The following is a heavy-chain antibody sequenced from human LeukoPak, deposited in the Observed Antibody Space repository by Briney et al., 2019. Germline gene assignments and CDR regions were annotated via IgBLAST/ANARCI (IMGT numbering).Heavy chain of an antibody. CDR1: GFTFNSYA. D-gene: IGHD2-2*01. J-gene: IGHJ4*02. CDR3: AKRVGYCSSTSCYAAGLDY. V-gene: IGHV3-23*01. Sequence: GGSLRLSCAASGFTFNSYAMSWVRQAPGKGLEWVSAISGSGGSTYYADSVKGRFNSSRDNSKNTLYLQMNSLRAEDTAVYYCAKRVGYCSSTSCYAAGLDYWGQGTLVTVSS. CDR2: ISGSGGST.